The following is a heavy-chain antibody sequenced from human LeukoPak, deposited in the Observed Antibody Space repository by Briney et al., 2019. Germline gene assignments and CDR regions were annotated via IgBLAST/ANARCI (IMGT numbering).Heavy chain of an antibody. J-gene: IGHJ5*02. V-gene: IGHV4-59*08. Sequence: SETLSLTCTVSGGSIRSYYWSWIRQPPGKGLEWIGYIYYSGSTNYNPSLKSRVTMSVDTSKNQFSLKLSSVTAADTAVYYCARNAAVATSRSWFDPWGQGTLVTVSS. CDR3: ARNAAVATSRSWFDP. CDR1: GGSIRSYY. CDR2: IYYSGST. D-gene: IGHD6-19*01.